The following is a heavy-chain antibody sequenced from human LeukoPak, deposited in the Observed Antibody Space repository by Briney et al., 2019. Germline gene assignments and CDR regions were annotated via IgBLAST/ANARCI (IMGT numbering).Heavy chain of an antibody. D-gene: IGHD5-24*01. CDR2: ISSSGGTT. CDR3: AKVAARRDYEAYFEY. Sequence: GGSLRHSCAASGFTFSIYAMSWVRQAPGKGLEWVAAISSSGGTTYYADSMRGRFSISRDNSKSMLYLEMSSLRADDTAVYYCAKVAARRDYEAYFEYWGQGTQVTVSS. J-gene: IGHJ4*02. V-gene: IGHV3-23*01. CDR1: GFTFSIYA.